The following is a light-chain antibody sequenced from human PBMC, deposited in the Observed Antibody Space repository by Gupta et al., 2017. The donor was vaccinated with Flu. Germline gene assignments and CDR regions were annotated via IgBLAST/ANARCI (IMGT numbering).Light chain of an antibody. CDR3: LLSYNLVAV. Sequence: QAVVTQEPSLTVSPGGTVTPTCASSTGPVTSGQWLYWFQQRPGQAPTTLIYDTNIKHSWTPARFSGSLLGGKAALTLSGAQPEDEADYYCLLSYNLVAVFGGGTKLTVL. J-gene: IGLJ2*01. CDR1: TGPVTSGQW. CDR2: DTN. V-gene: IGLV7-46*01.